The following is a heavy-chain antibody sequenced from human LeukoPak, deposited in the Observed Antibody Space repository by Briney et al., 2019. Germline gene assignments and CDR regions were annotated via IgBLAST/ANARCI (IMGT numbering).Heavy chain of an antibody. CDR2: IYYSGST. D-gene: IGHD3-22*01. Sequence: SETLSLTCTVSGGSISSYYWSWIRQPPGKGLEWIGYIYYSGSTNYNPSLKSPVTISVDTSKNQFSLKLSSVTAADTAVYYCAAPSRGYLDTYFDYWGQGALVTVSS. V-gene: IGHV4-59*01. CDR3: AAPSRGYLDTYFDY. CDR1: GGSISSYY. J-gene: IGHJ4*02.